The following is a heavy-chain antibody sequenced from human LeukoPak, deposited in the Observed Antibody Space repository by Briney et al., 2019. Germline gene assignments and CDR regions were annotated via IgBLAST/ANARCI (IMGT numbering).Heavy chain of an antibody. CDR2: IYYSGST. CDR3: ARESRGNDKPAATPHYYYYMDV. J-gene: IGHJ6*03. CDR1: GGSISSGGYY. V-gene: IGHV4-31*03. D-gene: IGHD2-15*01. Sequence: PSQTLSLTCTVSGGSISSGGYYWSWIRQHPGKGLEWIGYIYYSGSTYYNPSLKSRVTISVDTSKNQFSLKLSSVTTADTAVYYCARESRGNDKPAATPHYYYYMDVWGKGTTVTVSS.